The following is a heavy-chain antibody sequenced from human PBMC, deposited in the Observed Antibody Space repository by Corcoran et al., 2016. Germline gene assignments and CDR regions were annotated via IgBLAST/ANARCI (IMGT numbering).Heavy chain of an antibody. CDR3: TRDRDYYDSSWPRDY. CDR2: IRSKAYGGTT. J-gene: IGHJ4*02. V-gene: IGHV3-49*04. Sequence: EVQLVESGGGLVQPGRSLRLSCTASGFTFGDYAMSWVRQAPGKGLEWVGFIRSKAYGGTTEYAASVKGRFTISRDDSKSIAYLQMNSLKTEDAAVYYCTRDRDYYDSSWPRDYWGQGTLVTVSS. CDR1: GFTFGDYA. D-gene: IGHD3-22*01.